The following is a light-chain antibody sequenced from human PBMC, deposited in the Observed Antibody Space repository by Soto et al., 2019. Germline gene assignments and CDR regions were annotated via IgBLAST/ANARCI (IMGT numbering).Light chain of an antibody. V-gene: IGKV3-15*01. CDR2: GAS. Sequence: EIVMTQSPATLSVSPGERATLSCRASQSVSSNLAWYQQKPGQAPRLLIYGASTRATGFPARFSASGSGTEFTLPISSLQSGDFAVYYCQQYYNWPRTFGQGTEVEIK. CDR3: QQYYNWPRT. CDR1: QSVSSN. J-gene: IGKJ1*01.